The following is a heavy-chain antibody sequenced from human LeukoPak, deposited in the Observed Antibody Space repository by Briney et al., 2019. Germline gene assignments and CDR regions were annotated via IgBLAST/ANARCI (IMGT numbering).Heavy chain of an antibody. CDR2: ISHSGST. CDR3: AREREYYYMDV. Sequence: SETLSLTCGVSGYSITSDYFWGWIRQPPGKGLEYIGSISHSGSTFYNPSLKSRVTISVDTSKNHFSLSLSSVTASDTAVYYRAREREYYYMDVWGKGTTVSVSS. D-gene: IGHD1-26*01. CDR1: GYSITSDYF. V-gene: IGHV4-38-2*02. J-gene: IGHJ6*03.